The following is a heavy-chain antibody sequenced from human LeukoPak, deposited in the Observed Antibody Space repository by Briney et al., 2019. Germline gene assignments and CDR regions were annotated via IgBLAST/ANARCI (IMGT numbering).Heavy chain of an antibody. D-gene: IGHD2-15*01. CDR1: GFNFSNYA. CDR3: AREKGYCSGGSCPDAFDI. Sequence: PGRSLRLSCAASGFNFSNYAIHWVRQAPGKGLEWVAVIPYDGRNKLYADSVKGRFTISRDNSKNTLYLQMNSLRVEDTAVYYCAREKGYCSGGSCPDAFDIWGQGTMVTVSS. J-gene: IGHJ3*02. V-gene: IGHV3-30*04. CDR2: IPYDGRNK.